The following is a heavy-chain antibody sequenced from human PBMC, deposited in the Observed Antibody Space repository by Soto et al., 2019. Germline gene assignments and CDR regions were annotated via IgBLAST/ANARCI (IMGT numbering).Heavy chain of an antibody. CDR3: AKGPPAVYGSGSYYNFFDY. V-gene: IGHV3-23*01. D-gene: IGHD3-10*01. CDR1: GFTFSSYA. CDR2: ISGSGGST. J-gene: IGHJ4*02. Sequence: VGSLRLSCAASGFTFSSYAMSWVRQAPGKGLEWVSAISGSGGSTYYADSVKGRFTISRDNSKNTLYLQMNSLRAEDTAVYYCAKGPPAVYGSGSYYNFFDYWGQGTLVTVSS.